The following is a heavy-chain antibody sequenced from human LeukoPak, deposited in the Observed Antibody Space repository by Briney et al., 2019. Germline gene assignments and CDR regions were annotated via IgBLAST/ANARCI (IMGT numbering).Heavy chain of an antibody. CDR3: ARYDNSGSALEN. D-gene: IGHD3-22*01. V-gene: IGHV4-59*01. Sequence: SETLSLTCTVSGGSISGYYWGWIRQPPGKGLEWIAYIHYSGSSKYSPSLKSRVTTSVDMPKNQFSPKLSSVTAADTAVYYCARYDNSGSALENWGQGTLVTVSS. J-gene: IGHJ4*02. CDR1: GGSISGYY. CDR2: IHYSGSS.